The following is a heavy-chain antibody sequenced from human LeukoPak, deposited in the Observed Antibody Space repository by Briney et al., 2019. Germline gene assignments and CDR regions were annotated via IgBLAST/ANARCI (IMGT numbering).Heavy chain of an antibody. D-gene: IGHD6-13*01. CDR2: INHSGST. Sequence: SETLSLTCAVYGGSFSGYYWSWIRQPPGKGLEWIGEINHSGSTNYNPSLKSRVTISVDTSKNQFSLKLSSVTAADTAVYYCARASAWYSSSWYSFSDWGQGTLVTVSS. V-gene: IGHV4-34*01. CDR1: GGSFSGYY. CDR3: ARASAWYSSSWYSFSD. J-gene: IGHJ4*02.